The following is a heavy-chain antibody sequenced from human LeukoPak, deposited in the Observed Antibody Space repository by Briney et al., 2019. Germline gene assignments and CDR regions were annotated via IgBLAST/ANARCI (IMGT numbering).Heavy chain of an antibody. Sequence: GGSLRLSCAASGFTFSSYAMSWVRQAPGKGLEWVSGINDISTNRYYADSVRGRFPISRDNSKNTLYLQMNSLRAEDTAVYYCAKEVSSSWSHWGQRTLVTVSS. CDR3: AKEVSSSWSH. CDR2: INDISTNR. CDR1: GFTFSSYA. J-gene: IGHJ4*02. V-gene: IGHV3-23*01. D-gene: IGHD6-13*01.